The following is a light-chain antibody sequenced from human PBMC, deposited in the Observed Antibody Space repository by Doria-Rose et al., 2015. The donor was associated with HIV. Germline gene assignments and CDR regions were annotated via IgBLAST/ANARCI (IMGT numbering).Light chain of an antibody. CDR3: QQYVSSPLT. Sequence: TQSPGTLSLSPGERATLSCRASQSVSSSALGWYQQIPGQAPRLLIYDVSTRATGIPDRFNGSGSGTDFTLAISRLEPEDFAVYYCQQYVSSPLTFGGGTKVEIK. V-gene: IGKV3-20*01. J-gene: IGKJ4*01. CDR1: QSVSSSA. CDR2: DVS.